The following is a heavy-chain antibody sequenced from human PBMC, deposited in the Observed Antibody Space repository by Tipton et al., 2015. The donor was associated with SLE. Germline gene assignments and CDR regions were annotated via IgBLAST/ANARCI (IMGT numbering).Heavy chain of an antibody. V-gene: IGHV3-23*01. D-gene: IGHD1-1*01. Sequence: GSLRLSCAASGFTFSSYAMSWVRQAPGKGLEWVSAISGSGGSTYYADSVKGRFTISRDNTKNTVYLQMNSLRTEDTGVYYCAKGGTGTFDIWGQGTMVTVSS. CDR2: ISGSGGST. CDR3: AKGGTGTFDI. J-gene: IGHJ3*02. CDR1: GFTFSSYA.